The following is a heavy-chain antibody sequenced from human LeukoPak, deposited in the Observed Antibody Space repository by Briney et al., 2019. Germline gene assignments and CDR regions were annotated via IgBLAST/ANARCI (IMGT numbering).Heavy chain of an antibody. CDR1: GYTFTGYF. Sequence: ASVKVSCKASGYTFTGYFMHWVRQAPGQGLEWMGWINPISGGTRYAQKFQDRVAMTRDTSISTAYMELSRLKSDDTAVYYCARDFYCTITDCRLFQFDPWGQGTRVTVSS. CDR3: ARDFYCTITDCRLFQFDP. D-gene: IGHD2-8*01. V-gene: IGHV1-2*02. CDR2: INPISGGT. J-gene: IGHJ5*02.